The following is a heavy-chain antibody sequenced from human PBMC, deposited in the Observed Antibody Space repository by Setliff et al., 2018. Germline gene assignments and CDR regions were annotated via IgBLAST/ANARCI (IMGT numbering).Heavy chain of an antibody. J-gene: IGHJ6*03. CDR2: IIPMFGT. CDR1: GGTFSSYV. V-gene: IGHV1-69*13. D-gene: IGHD3-10*01. CDR3: AGGQPLVRKYYYYMDV. Sequence: SVKVSCKASGGTFSSYVISWVREAPGQGLEWMGGIIPMFGTNYAQKFQGRVTITADESTSTAYMELSSLVSEDTAVYYCAGGQPLVRKYYYYMDVWGKGTTVTVSS.